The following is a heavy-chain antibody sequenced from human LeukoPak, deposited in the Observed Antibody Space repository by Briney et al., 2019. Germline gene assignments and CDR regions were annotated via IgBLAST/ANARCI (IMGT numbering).Heavy chain of an antibody. J-gene: IGHJ4*02. CDR1: GFTFSSYS. V-gene: IGHV3-48*04. D-gene: IGHD6-13*01. CDR2: ISSSSSAI. Sequence: GGSLRLSCAASGFTFSSYSMTWVRQAPGKGLEWVSYISSSSSAIYYADSVKGRFTISRDNAKNSLYLQMNSLRAEDTAVYYCARWYSSSWYGYFDYWGQGTLVTVSS. CDR3: ARWYSSSWYGYFDY.